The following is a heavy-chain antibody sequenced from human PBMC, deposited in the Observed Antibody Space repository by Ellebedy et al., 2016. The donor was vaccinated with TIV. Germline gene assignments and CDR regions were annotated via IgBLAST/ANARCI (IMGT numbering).Heavy chain of an antibody. Sequence: AASVKVSCKASGGTFSRYALNWVRQAPGQGLEWMGRIISIMGITNHAQKFQGRVTITADKSTSTVSMELSSLRSEDTAVYYCARDLLGINDYWGQGTLVTVSS. D-gene: IGHD7-27*01. CDR1: GGTFSRYA. J-gene: IGHJ4*02. V-gene: IGHV1-69*04. CDR3: ARDLLGINDY. CDR2: IISIMGIT.